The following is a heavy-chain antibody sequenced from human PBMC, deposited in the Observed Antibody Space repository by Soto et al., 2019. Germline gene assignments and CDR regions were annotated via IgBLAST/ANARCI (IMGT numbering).Heavy chain of an antibody. D-gene: IGHD3-16*02. V-gene: IGHV3-7*01. J-gene: IGHJ2*01. CDR1: GFTFSSYW. CDR3: ARDGGYYDYIWGSYRRNWYFDL. Sequence: EVQLVESGGGLVQPGGSLRLSCAASGFTFSSYWMSWVRQAPGKGLEWVANIKQDGSEKYYVDSVKGRFTISRDNAKNSLYLQMNSLRAEDTAVYYCARDGGYYDYIWGSYRRNWYFDLWGRGTLVTVSS. CDR2: IKQDGSEK.